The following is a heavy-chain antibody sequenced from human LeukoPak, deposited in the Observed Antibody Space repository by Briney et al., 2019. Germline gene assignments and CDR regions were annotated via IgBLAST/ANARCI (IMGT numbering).Heavy chain of an antibody. CDR1: GGTFSSYA. CDR3: ARGIYSYGSDY. CDR2: IIPIFGTA. V-gene: IGHV1-69*05. D-gene: IGHD5-18*01. Sequence: GASVKVSCKASGGTFSSYAISWVRQAPGQGLEWMGGIIPIFGTANYAQKFQGRVTITTDESTSTAYMELSSLRSEGTAVYYCARGIYSYGSDYWGQGTLVTVSS. J-gene: IGHJ4*02.